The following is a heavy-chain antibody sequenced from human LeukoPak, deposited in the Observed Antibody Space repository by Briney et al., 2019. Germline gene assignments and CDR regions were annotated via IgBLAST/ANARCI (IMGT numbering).Heavy chain of an antibody. J-gene: IGHJ4*02. D-gene: IGHD3-22*01. CDR1: GFSFSSYA. Sequence: GGPLRLSCATSGFSFSSYAMSWVRQAPGKGLEWVSAMSSSDDGRYYAASVRGRFTISRDNSKNTLYLQMNSLRAEDTAVYYCAKLLYYYDSSQPYWGQGTLVTVSS. CDR2: MSSSDDGR. V-gene: IGHV3-23*01. CDR3: AKLLYYYDSSQPY.